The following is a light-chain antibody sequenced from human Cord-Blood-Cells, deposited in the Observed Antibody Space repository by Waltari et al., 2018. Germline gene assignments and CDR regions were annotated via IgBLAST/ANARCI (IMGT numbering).Light chain of an antibody. Sequence: DIQMTQSPSSLSASGGDRVTITCRASQSISSYLNWYQQKPGKDPKLLIYAASSLQSGVPSRFSGSGSGTDFTLTISSLQPEDFATYYCQQSYSTLTFGGGTKVEXK. CDR2: AAS. CDR3: QQSYSTLT. V-gene: IGKV1-39*01. J-gene: IGKJ4*01. CDR1: QSISSY.